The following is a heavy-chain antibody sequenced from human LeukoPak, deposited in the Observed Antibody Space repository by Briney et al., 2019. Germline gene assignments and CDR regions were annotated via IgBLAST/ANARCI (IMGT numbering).Heavy chain of an antibody. Sequence: PGGSLRLSCAASGFTFSSYGMHWVRQAPGKGLEGGAFIRYDGSNKYYADSVKGRFTISRDNSKNTLYLQMNSLRAEDTAVYYCAKERDTAMVTIDYWGQGTLVTVSS. J-gene: IGHJ4*02. V-gene: IGHV3-30*02. CDR3: AKERDTAMVTIDY. CDR2: IRYDGSNK. D-gene: IGHD5-18*01. CDR1: GFTFSSYG.